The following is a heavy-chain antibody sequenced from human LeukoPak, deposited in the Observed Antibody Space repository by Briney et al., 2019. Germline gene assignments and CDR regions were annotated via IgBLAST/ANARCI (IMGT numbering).Heavy chain of an antibody. V-gene: IGHV3-30*18. J-gene: IGHJ4*02. CDR3: AKDLGWNYVVSAFDY. D-gene: IGHD1-7*01. Sequence: PGRSLRLSCAASGFTFSSYGMHWVRQAPGKGLEWVAVISYDGSNKYYADSVKGRFTISRDNSKNTLYLQMNSLRAEDTAVYYCAKDLGWNYVVSAFDYWGQGTLVTVSS. CDR2: ISYDGSNK. CDR1: GFTFSSYG.